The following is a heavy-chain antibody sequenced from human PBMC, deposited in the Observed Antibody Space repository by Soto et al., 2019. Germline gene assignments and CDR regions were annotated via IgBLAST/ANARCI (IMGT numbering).Heavy chain of an antibody. CDR1: GGSVSTGVHY. CDR3: ARGYYSSWYWFDR. J-gene: IGHJ2*01. D-gene: IGHD6-13*01. CDR2: IYYSGST. V-gene: IGHV4-61*08. Sequence: QVQLQESGPGLVKPSETLSLTCTVSVSGGSVSTGVHYWSWIRQPPGKGLEWIGYIYYSGSTNYNPSLKSRVTISVDTSKNQFALKLTSVTAADTAVYYCARGYYSSWYWFDRWGRGTLVTVSS.